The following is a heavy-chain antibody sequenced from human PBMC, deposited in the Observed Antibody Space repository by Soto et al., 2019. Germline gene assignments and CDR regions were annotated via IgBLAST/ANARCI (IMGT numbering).Heavy chain of an antibody. CDR3: ARDHPHYSSSSAYYGMDV. J-gene: IGHJ6*02. V-gene: IGHV1-18*01. CDR1: GYTFTSYG. CDR2: ISAYNGNT. D-gene: IGHD6-6*01. Sequence: ASVKVSYKASGYTFTSYGISWVRQAPGQGLEWMGWISAYNGNTNYAQKLQGRVTMTTDTSTSTAYMELRSLRSDDTAVYYCARDHPHYSSSSAYYGMDVWGQGTTVTVSS.